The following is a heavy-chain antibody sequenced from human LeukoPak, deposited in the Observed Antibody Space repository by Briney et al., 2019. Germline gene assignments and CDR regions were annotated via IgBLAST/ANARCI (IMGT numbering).Heavy chain of an antibody. CDR1: GGSISSYY. Sequence: SETLSLTCTVSGGSISSYYWSWIRQPAGKGLGWIGRIYTSGSTNYNPSLKSRVTMSVDTSKNQFSLKLSSVTAADTAVYYCARAHYYYYMDVWGKGTTVTISS. CDR3: ARAHYYYYMDV. J-gene: IGHJ6*03. CDR2: IYTSGST. V-gene: IGHV4-4*07.